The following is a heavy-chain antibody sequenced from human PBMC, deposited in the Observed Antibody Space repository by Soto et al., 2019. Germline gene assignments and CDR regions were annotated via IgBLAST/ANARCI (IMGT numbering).Heavy chain of an antibody. J-gene: IGHJ5*02. CDR1: GFTFSSYS. Sequence: EVQLVESGGGLVQPGGSLRLSCAASGFTFSSYSMNWVRQAPGKGLEWVSYISSSSTIYYADYVKGRFTISRDNAKNSRYLQMNSLRAEDTAVYYCAREYCSSTSCLNWFDPWGQGTLVTVSS. CDR2: ISSSSTI. D-gene: IGHD2-2*01. V-gene: IGHV3-48*01. CDR3: AREYCSSTSCLNWFDP.